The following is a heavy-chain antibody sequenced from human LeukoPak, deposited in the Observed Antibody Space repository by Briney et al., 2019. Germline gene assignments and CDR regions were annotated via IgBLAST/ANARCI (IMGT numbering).Heavy chain of an antibody. J-gene: IGHJ4*02. CDR3: ARAPNCGGDCYSDY. CDR1: GGSINSYY. V-gene: IGHV4-59*01. Sequence: SETLSLTCTVSGGSINSYYWSWIRQPPGKGLEWIGYIYYSGSTNYNPSLKSRVTISVDTSKNQFSLRLSSVTAADTAVYYCARAPNCGGDCYSDYWGQGTLVTVSS. D-gene: IGHD2-21*02. CDR2: IYYSGST.